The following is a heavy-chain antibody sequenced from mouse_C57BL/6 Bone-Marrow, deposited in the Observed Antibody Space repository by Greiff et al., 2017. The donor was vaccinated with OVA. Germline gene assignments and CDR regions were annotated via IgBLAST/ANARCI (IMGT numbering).Heavy chain of an antibody. CDR1: GYTFTDYY. V-gene: IGHV1-26*01. Sequence: EVQLQQSGPELVKPGASVKISCKASGYTFTDYYMNWVKQSHGKSLEWIGDINPNNGGTSYNQKFKGKATLTVDKSSSTAYMELRSLTSEDSAVYFCARLDYYGSRKYYYAMDYWGQGTSVTVSS. J-gene: IGHJ4*01. D-gene: IGHD1-1*01. CDR2: INPNNGGT. CDR3: ARLDYYGSRKYYYAMDY.